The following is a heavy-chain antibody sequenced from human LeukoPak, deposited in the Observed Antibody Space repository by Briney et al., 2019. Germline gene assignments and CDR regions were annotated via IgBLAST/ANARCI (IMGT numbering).Heavy chain of an antibody. CDR3: ASDYDILTGYYRGVGY. CDR2: ISSSSSYI. CDR1: GFTFSSYA. D-gene: IGHD3-9*01. J-gene: IGHJ4*02. V-gene: IGHV3-21*01. Sequence: GGSLRLSCAASGFTFSSYAMNWVRQAPGKGLEWVSSISSSSSYIYYADSVKGRFTISRDNAKNSLYLQMNSLRAEDTAVYYCASDYDILTGYYRGVGYWGQGTLVTVSS.